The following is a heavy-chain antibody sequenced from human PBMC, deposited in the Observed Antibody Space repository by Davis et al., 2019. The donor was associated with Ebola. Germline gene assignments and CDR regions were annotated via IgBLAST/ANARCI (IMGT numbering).Heavy chain of an antibody. CDR3: ARITMVQGVIPFDYYYGMDV. J-gene: IGHJ6*02. CDR2: IYPGDSDT. Sequence: GGSLRLSCKGSGYSFTSYWIGWVRQMPGKGLEWMGIIYPGDSDTRYSPSFQGQVTISADKSISTAYLHWSSLKASDTAMYYCARITMVQGVIPFDYYYGMDVWGQGTTVTVSS. CDR1: GYSFTSYW. D-gene: IGHD3-10*01. V-gene: IGHV5-51*01.